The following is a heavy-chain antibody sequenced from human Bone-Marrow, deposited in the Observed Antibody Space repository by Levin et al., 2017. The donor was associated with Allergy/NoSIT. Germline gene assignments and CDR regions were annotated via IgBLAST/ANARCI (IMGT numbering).Heavy chain of an antibody. J-gene: IGHJ4*02. CDR1: GFTFSRYS. CDR2: KWSDGTTT. Sequence: GGSLRLSCAASGFTFSRYSTHWVRQAPGKGLEWVAVKWSDGTTTYYADSVKGRFTISRDNPENTLYLQMDSLRAEDTAVYYCAREGSVTRMRSFDFWGQGILVTVSS. V-gene: IGHV3-33*08. CDR3: AREGSVTRMRSFDF. D-gene: IGHD2-21*02.